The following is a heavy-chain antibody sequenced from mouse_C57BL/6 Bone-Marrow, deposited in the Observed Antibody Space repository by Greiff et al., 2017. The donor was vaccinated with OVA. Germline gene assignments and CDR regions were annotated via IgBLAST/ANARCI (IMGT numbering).Heavy chain of an antibody. CDR2: IDPENGDT. V-gene: IGHV14-4*01. D-gene: IGHD1-1*01. CDR1: GFNIKDDY. J-gene: IGHJ3*01. CDR3: YGNYYGSSFLFAY. Sequence: EVQLQQSGAELVRPGASVKLSCTASGFNIKDDYMHWVKQRPEQGLEWIGWIDPENGDTAYASKFQGKATITADTSSNTAYLQLSSLTSEDTAVYYCYGNYYGSSFLFAYWGQGTLVTVSA.